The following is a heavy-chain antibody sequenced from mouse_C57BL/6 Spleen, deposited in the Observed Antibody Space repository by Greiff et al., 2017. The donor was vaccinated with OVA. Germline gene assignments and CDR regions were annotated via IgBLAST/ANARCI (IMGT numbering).Heavy chain of an antibody. CDR1: SFNIKDYY. V-gene: IGHV14-2*01. CDR2: IDPEDGET. Sequence: VQLQQSGAELVKPGASVKLSCTASSFNIKDYYMHWVKQRTEQGLEWIGRIDPEDGETKYAPNFQGKATITADTSSNTAYLQLSSLTSEDTAVYYCARYYYSNFYAMDYWGQGTSVTVSS. J-gene: IGHJ4*01. D-gene: IGHD2-5*01. CDR3: ARYYYSNFYAMDY.